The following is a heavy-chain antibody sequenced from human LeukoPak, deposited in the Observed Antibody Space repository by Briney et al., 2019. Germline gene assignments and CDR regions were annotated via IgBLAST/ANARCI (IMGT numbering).Heavy chain of an antibody. V-gene: IGHV4-38-2*02. CDR2: IYHSGST. CDR1: GYSISSGYY. CDR3: ARQGRSDYFDY. D-gene: IGHD2-15*01. Sequence: PLETLSLTCTVSGYSISSGYYWGWIRQPPGKGLEWIGSIYHSGSTYYNPSLKSRVTISVDTSKNQFSLKLSSVTAADTAVYYCARQGRSDYFDYWGQGTLVTVSS. J-gene: IGHJ4*02.